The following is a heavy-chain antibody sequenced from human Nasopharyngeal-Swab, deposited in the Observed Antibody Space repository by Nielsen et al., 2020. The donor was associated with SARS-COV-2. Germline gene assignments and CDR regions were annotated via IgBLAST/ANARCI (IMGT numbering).Heavy chain of an antibody. D-gene: IGHD3-16*01. CDR1: GFTFSSYV. V-gene: IGHV3-23*03. CDR3: AKGLADYGEDAFDI. J-gene: IGHJ3*02. Sequence: GESLKISCAASGFTFSSYVMSWLRQAPGTGLEWVSVIFSGGTSTFYADSVKGRFTISRDNSKNTLFLQMNSLRAEDTAVYYCAKGLADYGEDAFDIWGQGTMVTVSS. CDR2: IFSGGTST.